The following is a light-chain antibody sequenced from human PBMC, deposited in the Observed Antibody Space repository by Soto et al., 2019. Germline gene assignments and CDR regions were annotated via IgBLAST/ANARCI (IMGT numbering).Light chain of an antibody. CDR2: DVS. J-gene: IGLJ1*01. CDR1: SSDVGGYNY. Sequence: QSALTQPASVSGSPGQSITISCTGTSSDVGGYNYVSWYQHHPGKAPKLMIYDVSNRPSGVSNRFSGSKSGNTDSLTISGLHPEDEADYYCCSYTTSNTRQIVFGTGTKLTVL. V-gene: IGLV2-14*03. CDR3: CSYTTSNTRQIV.